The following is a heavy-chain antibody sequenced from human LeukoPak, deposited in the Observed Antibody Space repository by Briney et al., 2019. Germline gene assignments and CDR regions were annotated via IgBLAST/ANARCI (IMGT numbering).Heavy chain of an antibody. V-gene: IGHV4-38-2*02. Sequence: PSETLSLTCTVSGYSISSGYYWGWIRQPPGKGLEWIGSIYHSGSTYYNPSLKSRVTISVDTSKNQFSLKLSSVTAADTAVYYCARTTEGGYIYGYFYYYYMDVWGKGTTVTISS. D-gene: IGHD5-18*01. CDR2: IYHSGST. J-gene: IGHJ6*03. CDR1: GYSISSGYY. CDR3: ARTTEGGYIYGYFYYYYMDV.